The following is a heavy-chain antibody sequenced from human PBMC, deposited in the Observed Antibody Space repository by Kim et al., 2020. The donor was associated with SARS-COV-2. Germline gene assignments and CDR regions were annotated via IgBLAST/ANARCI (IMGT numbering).Heavy chain of an antibody. D-gene: IGHD3-22*01. Sequence: GGSLRLSCAASGFTFSSYAMHWVRQAPGKGLEWVAVISYDGSNKYYADSVKGRFTISRDNSKNTLYLQMNSLRAEDTAVYYCARVGTLRRSGYPSYWGQG. J-gene: IGHJ4*02. CDR2: ISYDGSNK. V-gene: IGHV3-30*04. CDR1: GFTFSSYA. CDR3: ARVGTLRRSGYPSY.